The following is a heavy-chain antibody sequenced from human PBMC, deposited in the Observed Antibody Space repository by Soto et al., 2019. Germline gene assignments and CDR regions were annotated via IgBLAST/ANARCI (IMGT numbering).Heavy chain of an antibody. Sequence: QLQLQESGPGLVKPSETLSLTCTVSGGSISSSGYYWGWIRQPPGKGLEWIGSIYYTGTTYYNPALTCRVTITVDTSKNQFSLKLSSVAAADTSVYYCARKLSWGYWYFDLWGRGALVTVS. CDR2: IYYTGTT. CDR1: GGSISSSGYY. CDR3: ARKLSWGYWYFDL. V-gene: IGHV4-39*01. J-gene: IGHJ2*01. D-gene: IGHD7-27*01.